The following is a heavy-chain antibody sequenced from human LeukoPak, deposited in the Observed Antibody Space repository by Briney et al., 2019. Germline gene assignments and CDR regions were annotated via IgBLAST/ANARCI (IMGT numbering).Heavy chain of an antibody. CDR3: ARTSSSGLVGGYYFDY. CDR2: SYYNGNT. J-gene: IGHJ4*02. D-gene: IGHD6-19*01. Sequence: KPSETLSLTCTVSGGSITNYYWSWIRQPPGKGLEWIGFSYYNGNTNYNPSLKSRVTMSVDTSKNQFSLNLKSVTPEDTAVYYCARTSSSGLVGGYYFDYWGQGTLVTVSS. V-gene: IGHV4-59*01. CDR1: GGSITNYY.